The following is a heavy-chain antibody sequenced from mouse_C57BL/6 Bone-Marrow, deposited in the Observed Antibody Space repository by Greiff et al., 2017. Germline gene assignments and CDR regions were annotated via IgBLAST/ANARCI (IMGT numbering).Heavy chain of an antibody. CDR1: GFNIKNTY. CDR2: IDPANGNT. V-gene: IGHV14-3*01. CDR3: ALIYYYGSSYGSYAMDY. Sequence: EVQLQQSVAELVRPGASVKLSCTASGFNIKNTYMHWVKQRPEQGLEWIGRIDPANGNTKYAPKFQGKATITADTSSNTAYLQLSSLTSEDSAIYYCALIYYYGSSYGSYAMDYRRQGASGTASS. J-gene: IGHJ4*01. D-gene: IGHD1-1*01.